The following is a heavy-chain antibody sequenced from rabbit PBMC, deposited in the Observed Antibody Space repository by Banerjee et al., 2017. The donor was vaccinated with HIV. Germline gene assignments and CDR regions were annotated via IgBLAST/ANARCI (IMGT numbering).Heavy chain of an antibody. J-gene: IGHJ4*01. V-gene: IGHV1S45*01. Sequence: EESGGDLVKPEGSLTLTCTASGLDFSSSYWICWVRQAPGKGLEWIGCIYTGDGNTYYASWAKGRFTISKTSSTTVTLQMTSLTAADTATYFCARYTNYVGYGLNLWGPGTLVTVS. CDR1: GLDFSSSYW. CDR2: IYTGDGNT. CDR3: ARYTNYVGYGLNL. D-gene: IGHD6-1*01.